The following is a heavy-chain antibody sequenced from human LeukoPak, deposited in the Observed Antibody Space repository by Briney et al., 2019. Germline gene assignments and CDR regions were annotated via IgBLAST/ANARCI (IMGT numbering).Heavy chain of an antibody. CDR2: SYHTGNT. D-gene: IGHD2-15*01. J-gene: IGHJ4*02. Sequence: SETLSLTCAVSGYSISSGYYWGWIRQPPGKGLEWIGSSYHTGNTDYHPSLKSRVTVSVDTSKNQFSLTLSSVTAADTAVYYCARVAGGSSDYWGQGTLVTVSS. V-gene: IGHV4-38-2*01. CDR1: GYSISSGYY. CDR3: ARVAGGSSDY.